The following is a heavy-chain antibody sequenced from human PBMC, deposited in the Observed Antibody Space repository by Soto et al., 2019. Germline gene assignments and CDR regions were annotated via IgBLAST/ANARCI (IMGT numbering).Heavy chain of an antibody. Sequence: QVQLVQSGAEVKKPGASVKVSCKPSGYTFTSYDINWVRQATGQGLEWRGWMNPNSGNTGYAQKFQGRVTMTRNTSISTAYMELSSLSSEDTAVDYCARVGITGTTFDYWGEGTLVTVSS. J-gene: IGHJ4*02. D-gene: IGHD1-7*01. V-gene: IGHV1-8*01. CDR1: GYTFTSYD. CDR3: ARVGITGTTFDY. CDR2: MNPNSGNT.